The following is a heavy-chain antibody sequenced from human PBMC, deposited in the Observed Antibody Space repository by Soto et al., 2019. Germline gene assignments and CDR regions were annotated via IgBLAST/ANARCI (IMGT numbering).Heavy chain of an antibody. D-gene: IGHD1-1*01. V-gene: IGHV1-69*06. CDR1: GGTFSSYA. CDR3: ARTEPERRAFDI. CDR2: IIPIFGTA. Sequence: ASVKVSCKASGGTFSSYAISWVRQAPGQGPEWMGGIIPIFGTANYAQKFQGRVTITADKSTSTAYMELSSLRSEDTAVYYCARTEPERRAFDIWGQGTMVTVSS. J-gene: IGHJ3*02.